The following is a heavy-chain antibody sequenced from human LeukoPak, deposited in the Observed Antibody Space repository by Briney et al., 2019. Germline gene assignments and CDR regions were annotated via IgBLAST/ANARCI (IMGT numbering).Heavy chain of an antibody. CDR1: GFTFSSYA. J-gene: IGHJ4*02. Sequence: PGGSLRLSCSASGFTFSSYAMHWVRQAPGKGLEYVSAISSNGGSTYYADSVKGRFTISRDNSKNTLYLQMSSLRAEDTAVYYCVKTRDDSSGYYYFDYWGQGTLVTVSS. V-gene: IGHV3-64D*06. CDR3: VKTRDDSSGYYYFDY. D-gene: IGHD3-22*01. CDR2: ISSNGGST.